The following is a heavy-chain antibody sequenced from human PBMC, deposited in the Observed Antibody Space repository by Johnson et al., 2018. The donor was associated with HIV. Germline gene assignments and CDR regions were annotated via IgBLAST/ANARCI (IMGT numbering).Heavy chain of an antibody. Sequence: VQLVESGGDLVQPGGSLKVSCAASGFTFSGSAMHWVRQAPGKGLEWVSGISCNSANIGHADSVKGRFTISRDNAKSSLYLQMNRLRPEHTALYYCAKDERISSCGQGTMVIVSS. J-gene: IGHJ3*01. CDR3: AKDERISS. V-gene: IGHV3-9*01. D-gene: IGHD1-1*01. CDR2: ISCNSANI. CDR1: GFTFSGSA.